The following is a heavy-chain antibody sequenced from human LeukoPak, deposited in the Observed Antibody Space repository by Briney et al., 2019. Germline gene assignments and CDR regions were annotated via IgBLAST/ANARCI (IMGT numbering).Heavy chain of an antibody. V-gene: IGHV3-23*01. D-gene: IGHD3-10*01. CDR3: AKAEGLLWFGELIPSDY. J-gene: IGHJ4*02. CDR2: ISGSGSST. Sequence: GGTLRLSCAASGFTFSTYGMNWVRQAPGKGLEWVSAISGSGSSTYYADSVKGRFTISRDNSKNTLYLQMNSLRAEDTAVYFCAKAEGLLWFGELIPSDYWGQGTLVTVSS. CDR1: GFTFSTYG.